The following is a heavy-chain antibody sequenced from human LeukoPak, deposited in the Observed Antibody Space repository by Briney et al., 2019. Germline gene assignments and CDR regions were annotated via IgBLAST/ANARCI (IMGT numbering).Heavy chain of an antibody. CDR3: ARHHEFLVVAATYNWFDP. Sequence: SETLSLTCSVSGGSISSSSYYWGWIRQPPGKGLEWIGNIYYSGSTYYNPSLKSRVTISVDTSKNQFSLKLSSVTAADTAVYYCARHHEFLVVAATYNWFDPWGQGTLVTVSS. J-gene: IGHJ5*02. CDR1: GGSISSSSYY. CDR2: IYYSGST. V-gene: IGHV4-39*01. D-gene: IGHD2-15*01.